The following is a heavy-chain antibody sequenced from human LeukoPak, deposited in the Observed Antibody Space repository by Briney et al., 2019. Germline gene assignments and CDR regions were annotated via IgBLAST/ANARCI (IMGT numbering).Heavy chain of an antibody. J-gene: IGHJ4*02. CDR3: AKDRSRYSSTWGFDY. V-gene: IGHV4-31*03. CDR2: ISYTGST. CDR1: GGSISSGDYY. D-gene: IGHD6-13*01. Sequence: SETLSLTCTVSGGSISSGDYYWSWIRQHPGKGLEWIGYISYTGSTYYNPSLKSRVTISADTSENQFSLKLSSVTAADTAVYYCAKDRSRYSSTWGFDYWGQGTLVTVSS.